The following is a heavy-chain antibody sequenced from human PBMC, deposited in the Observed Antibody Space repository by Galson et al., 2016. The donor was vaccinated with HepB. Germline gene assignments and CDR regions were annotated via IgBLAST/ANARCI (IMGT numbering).Heavy chain of an antibody. CDR3: ATGLAVAGAFDI. V-gene: IGHV5-10-1*01. CDR2: IDPSDSYT. Sequence: QSGAEVKKPGESLRLSCKASEHVFVTSWISWVRQMPGKGLEWMGRIDPSDSYTNYSPSFQGHVTLSVDKSISTAYLQWSSLKVSDTALYYCATGLAVAGAFDIWGQGAMVTVAS. CDR1: EHVFVTSW. J-gene: IGHJ3*02. D-gene: IGHD6-19*01.